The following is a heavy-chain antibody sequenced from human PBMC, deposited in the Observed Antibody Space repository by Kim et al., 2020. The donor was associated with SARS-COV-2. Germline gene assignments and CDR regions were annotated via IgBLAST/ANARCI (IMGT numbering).Heavy chain of an antibody. Sequence: GGSLRLSCAASGFTFSRYAMSWVRQAPGKVLEWVSSISRTGASTHYADSVPGRFTTSRDNSKNTLYLQMYILKAEHTAVYYCAKEREEADYYYYGMDVWGQGTTVTVSS. CDR2: ISRTGAST. J-gene: IGHJ6*02. V-gene: IGHV3-23*01. CDR3: AKEREEADYYYYGMDV. CDR1: GFTFSRYA.